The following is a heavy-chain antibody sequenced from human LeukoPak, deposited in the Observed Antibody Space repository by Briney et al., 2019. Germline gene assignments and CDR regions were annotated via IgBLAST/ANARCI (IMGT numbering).Heavy chain of an antibody. J-gene: IGHJ4*02. D-gene: IGHD6-13*01. CDR2: ISGSGGST. CDR3: AKGSTSWYAGPSDY. V-gene: IGHV3-23*01. CDR1: GFTLSSYA. Sequence: GGSLRLSCAASGFTLSSYAMSWVRQAPGKGLEWVSGISGSGGSTYYADSVKGRFTISRDNSKNTLYLQMNSLRAEDTAVYHCAKGSTSWYAGPSDYWGQGTLVTVSS.